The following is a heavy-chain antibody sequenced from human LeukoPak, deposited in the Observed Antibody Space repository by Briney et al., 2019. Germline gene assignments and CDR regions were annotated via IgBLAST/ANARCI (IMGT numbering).Heavy chain of an antibody. J-gene: IGHJ3*02. CDR2: IYTSGST. CDR3: ARSLSGYYFYAFDI. V-gene: IGHV4-4*07. D-gene: IGHD3-22*01. Sequence: SDTLSLTCTVSSASMSGYYWSWIRQPAGKGLEWIGRIYTSGSTNYNPSLKSRVTMSVDTSKKQFSLKLSSVTAADTAIYYCARSLSGYYFYAFDIWGQGTMVTVSS. CDR1: SASMSGYY.